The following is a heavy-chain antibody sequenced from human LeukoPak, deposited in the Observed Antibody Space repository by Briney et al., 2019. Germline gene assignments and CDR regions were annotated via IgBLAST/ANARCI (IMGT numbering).Heavy chain of an antibody. Sequence: PGGSLRLSCAASGFSFSVYWMHWVRQAPGKGPVWVSRIKTDGSITDYADSVKGRFTISRDNAKNSLYLQMNSLRAEDTAVYYCARDLLRDSSSSVGYWGQGTLVTVSS. V-gene: IGHV3-74*01. D-gene: IGHD6-6*01. CDR1: GFSFSVYW. CDR3: ARDLLRDSSSSVGY. CDR2: IKTDGSIT. J-gene: IGHJ4*02.